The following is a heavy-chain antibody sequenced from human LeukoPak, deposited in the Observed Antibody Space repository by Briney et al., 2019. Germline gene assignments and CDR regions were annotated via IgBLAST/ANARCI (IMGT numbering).Heavy chain of an antibody. CDR1: GFTFSSYW. V-gene: IGHV3-7*01. J-gene: IGHJ4*02. D-gene: IGHD1-26*01. CDR2: IKQDGSEK. Sequence: GGSLRLSCAASGFTFSSYWMSWVRQAPGKGLEWVANIKQDGSEKYYVDSVKGRFTVSRDNAKNSLYLQVNSLRAEDTAVFYCARLVGTTAAVYFNTYFDYWGQGALITVSS. CDR3: ARLVGTTAAVYFNTYFDY.